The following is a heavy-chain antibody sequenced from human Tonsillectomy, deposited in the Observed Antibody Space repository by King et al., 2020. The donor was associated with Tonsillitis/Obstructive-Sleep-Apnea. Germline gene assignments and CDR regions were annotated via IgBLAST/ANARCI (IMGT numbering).Heavy chain of an antibody. Sequence: VQLVESGGGLIQPGGSLRLSCAASGFTVSNNYMSWVRQAPGKGLEWVSVIFSGGSTYYADVGKGRFTISRDNSKNTVYCQMNSLRAEDAAGYYCASGYCSGGSCPHYYYMDVWGKGTTVTVS. D-gene: IGHD2-15*01. CDR3: ASGYCSGGSCPHYYYMDV. CDR2: IFSGGST. CDR1: GFTVSNNY. J-gene: IGHJ6*03. V-gene: IGHV3-53*01.